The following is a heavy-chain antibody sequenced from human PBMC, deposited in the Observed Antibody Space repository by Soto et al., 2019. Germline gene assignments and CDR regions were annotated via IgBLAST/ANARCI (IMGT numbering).Heavy chain of an antibody. J-gene: IGHJ4*02. D-gene: IGHD5-12*01. CDR1: GYTFTDYF. CDR3: TRSTQYSASLEFDF. V-gene: IGHV1-2*02. CDR2: INPDNGGT. Sequence: ASVKVSCKASGYTFTDYFIHWVRQAPGQGLEWMGWINPDNGGTVYAQKFQGRITMARDTPVSTVYMKLSGLRSGDTAVYYCTRSTQYSASLEFDFWGQGTLVTVSS.